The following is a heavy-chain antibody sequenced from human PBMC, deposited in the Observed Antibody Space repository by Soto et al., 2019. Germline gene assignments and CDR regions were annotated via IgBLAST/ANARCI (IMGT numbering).Heavy chain of an antibody. V-gene: IGHV4-59*01. CDR3: ARLKMYGDYPGRYWYFDL. CDR2: IYYSGST. J-gene: IGHJ2*01. Sequence: QVQLQESGPGLVKPSETLSLTCTVSGGSISSYYWSWIRQPPGKGLEWIGYIYYSGSTNYNPSLKSRVTISVDTSTNQFSLKLSSVTAADTAVYYCARLKMYGDYPGRYWYFDLWGRGTLVTVSS. CDR1: GGSISSYY. D-gene: IGHD4-17*01.